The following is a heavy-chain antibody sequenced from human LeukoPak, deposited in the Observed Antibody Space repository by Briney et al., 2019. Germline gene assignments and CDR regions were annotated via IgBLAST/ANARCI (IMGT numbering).Heavy chain of an antibody. Sequence: SETLSLTCTVSGVPIRSTSYYWGWIRQPPGKGLEWIGSIYFSGNTYYNPSLKTRVTISIDTSKNQFSLKLTSVTAADTAIFYCASGYFVHTFDFWGQGTLGTVCS. J-gene: IGHJ4*02. D-gene: IGHD2-2*03. CDR1: GVPIRSTSYY. CDR3: ASGYFVHTFDF. V-gene: IGHV4-39*01. CDR2: IYFSGNT.